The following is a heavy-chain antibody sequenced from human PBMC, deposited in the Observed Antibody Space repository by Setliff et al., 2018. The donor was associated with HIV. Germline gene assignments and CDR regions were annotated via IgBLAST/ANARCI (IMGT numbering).Heavy chain of an antibody. D-gene: IGHD3-10*01. CDR3: ARESYFYYFDY. Sequence: SETLSLTCTGSGGSISSGTYYWSWIRQPAGKGLEWIGRIYTSGSTNYNPSLKSRVTISVDTSKNQFSLKLSSVTAADAAVYYCARESYFYYFDYWGQGTLVTVSS. CDR1: GGSISSGTYY. V-gene: IGHV4-61*02. CDR2: IYTSGST. J-gene: IGHJ4*02.